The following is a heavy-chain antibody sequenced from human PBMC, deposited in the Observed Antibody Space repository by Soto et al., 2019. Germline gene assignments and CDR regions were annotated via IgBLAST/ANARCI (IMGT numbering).Heavy chain of an antibody. CDR1: GFTFSSYS. CDR2: ISSSSSYI. J-gene: IGHJ6*02. V-gene: IGHV3-21*01. CDR3: ARRSPYYYYGMDA. Sequence: PVGSLRLSCAASGFTFSSYSMNWVRQAPGKGLEWVSSISSSSSYIYYADSVKGRFTISRDNAKNSLYLQMNSLRAEDTAVYYCARRSPYYYYGMDAWGQGTTVTVSS.